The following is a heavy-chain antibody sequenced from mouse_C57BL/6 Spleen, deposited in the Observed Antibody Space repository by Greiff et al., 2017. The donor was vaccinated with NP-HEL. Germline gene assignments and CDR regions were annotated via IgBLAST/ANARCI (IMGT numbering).Heavy chain of an antibody. J-gene: IGHJ4*01. CDR1: GFSLTSYG. Sequence: VQGVESGPGLVAPSQSLSITCTVSGFSLTSYGVHWVRQPPGKGLEWLVVIWSDGSTTYNSALKSRLSISKDNSKSQVFLKMNSLQTDDTAMYYCARHYDYEGGYAMDYWGQGTSVTVSS. V-gene: IGHV2-6-1*01. CDR2: IWSDGST. CDR3: ARHYDYEGGYAMDY. D-gene: IGHD2-4*01.